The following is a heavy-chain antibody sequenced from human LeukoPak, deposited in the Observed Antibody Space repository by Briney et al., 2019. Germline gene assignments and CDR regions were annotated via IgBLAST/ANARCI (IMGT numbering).Heavy chain of an antibody. Sequence: GGPLRLSCAASGFIFSDYYMGWIRQAPGRGLEWISYITDNGYKIYYTDSVKGRFTMSRDNAKKSLYLQMNSLRAEDTAVYYCARRHYHDTTAYYRHWGQGTRVTVSS. V-gene: IGHV3-11*04. CDR2: ITDNGYKI. D-gene: IGHD3-22*01. CDR3: ARRHYHDTTAYYRH. CDR1: GFIFSDYY. J-gene: IGHJ4*02.